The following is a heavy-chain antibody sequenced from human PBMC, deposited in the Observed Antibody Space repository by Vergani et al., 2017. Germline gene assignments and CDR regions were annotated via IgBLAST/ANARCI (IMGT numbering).Heavy chain of an antibody. CDR2: MNPNSGNT. V-gene: IGHV1-8*01. J-gene: IGHJ6*02. D-gene: IGHD2-2*01. Sequence: QVQLVQSGAEVKKPGASVKVSCKASGYTFTSYDINWVRQATGQGLEWMGWMNPNSGNTGYAQKFQGRVTMTRNTSISTAYMELSSLRSEDTAVYYCARVSHCSSTSCATYYYYYYGMDVWGQGTTVTVSS. CDR1: GYTFTSYD. CDR3: ARVSHCSSTSCATYYYYYYGMDV.